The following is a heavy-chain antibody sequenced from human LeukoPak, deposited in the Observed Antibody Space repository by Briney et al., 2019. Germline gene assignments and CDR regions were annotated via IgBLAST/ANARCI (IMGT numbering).Heavy chain of an antibody. V-gene: IGHV3-11*04. D-gene: IGHD2-2*01. CDR1: GLTFSGYY. CDR2: ISSSSDTI. Sequence: GGSLRLSCAASGLTFSGYYMTWIRQAPGKGLEWVSYISSSSDTIYYADSVKGRFTISRDNADNSVYLQMNSLRAEDTALYYCARVRNPGYCSTARCYVGYWGQGTLVTVSS. CDR3: ARVRNPGYCSTARCYVGY. J-gene: IGHJ4*02.